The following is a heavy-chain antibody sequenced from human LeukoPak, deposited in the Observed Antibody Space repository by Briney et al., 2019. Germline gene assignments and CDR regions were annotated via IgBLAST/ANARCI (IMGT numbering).Heavy chain of an antibody. D-gene: IGHD3-10*01. J-gene: IGHJ3*02. Sequence: SETLSLTCTVSGGSISSYYWSWIRQPPGKGLEWIGYIYYSGSTNYNPSLKSRVTISVDTSKNQFSLKLSSVTAADTAVYYCARTYYYGSGSYRGVPFDIWGQGTMVTVSS. CDR2: IYYSGST. V-gene: IGHV4-59*01. CDR1: GGSISSYY. CDR3: ARTYYYGSGSYRGVPFDI.